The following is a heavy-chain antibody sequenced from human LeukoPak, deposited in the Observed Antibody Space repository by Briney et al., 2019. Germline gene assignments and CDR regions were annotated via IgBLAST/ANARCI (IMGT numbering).Heavy chain of an antibody. J-gene: IGHJ3*02. V-gene: IGHV3-23*01. CDR3: AKGSVPVVAMNAFEI. D-gene: IGHD2-2*01. CDR2: ISGSGVNT. Sequence: GGSLRLSCAASGFTLSSYAMGWVRQAPGEGLEWVSVISGSGVNTYYADSVKGRFTISRDNSKNTLFLQMNSLRAEDTAVYYCAKGSVPVVAMNAFEIWGQGTMVTLSS. CDR1: GFTLSSYA.